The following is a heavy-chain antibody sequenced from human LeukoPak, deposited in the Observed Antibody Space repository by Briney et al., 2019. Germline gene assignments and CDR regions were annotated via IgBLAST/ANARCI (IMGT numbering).Heavy chain of an antibody. CDR2: IIPILGIA. V-gene: IGHV1-69*04. Sequence: ASVKVSCKASGGTFSSYAISWVRQAPGQGLEWMGRIIPILGIANYAQKVQGRVTITADKSTSTAYMELSSLRSEDTAVYYCARTLIAAASTSYFDYWGQGTLVTVSS. CDR1: GGTFSSYA. CDR3: ARTLIAAASTSYFDY. D-gene: IGHD6-13*01. J-gene: IGHJ4*02.